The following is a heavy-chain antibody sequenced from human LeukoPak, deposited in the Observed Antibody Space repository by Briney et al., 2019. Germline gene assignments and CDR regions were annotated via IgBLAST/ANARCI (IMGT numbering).Heavy chain of an antibody. CDR2: ISGDGGST. V-gene: IGHV3-43*02. CDR1: GFXFDDYA. Sequence: GGSLRLSCAASGFXFDDYAIHWVRQAPGKGLEWVSLISGDGGSTYYADSVKGRFIISRDNSKNSLYLQMNSLRIEDTALYYCAKDLGIGNSDAFDIWGQGTMVTVSS. D-gene: IGHD6-13*01. CDR3: AKDLGIGNSDAFDI. J-gene: IGHJ3*02.